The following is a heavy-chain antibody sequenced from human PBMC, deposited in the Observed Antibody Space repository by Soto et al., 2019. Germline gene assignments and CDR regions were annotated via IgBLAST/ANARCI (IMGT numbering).Heavy chain of an antibody. CDR2: IYYSGST. CDR1: GGSISSYY. CDR3: ARGLYDSSGYYRVVDFDY. Sequence: SETLSLTCTVSGGSISSYYWSWIRQPPGKGLEWIGYIYYSGSTNYNPSLKSRVTISVDTSKNQFSLKLSSVTAADTAVYYCARGLYDSSGYYRVVDFDYWGQGTLVTVSS. J-gene: IGHJ4*02. D-gene: IGHD3-22*01. V-gene: IGHV4-59*01.